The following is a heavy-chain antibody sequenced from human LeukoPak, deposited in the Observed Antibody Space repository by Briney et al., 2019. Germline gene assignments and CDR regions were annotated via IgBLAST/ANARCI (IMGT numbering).Heavy chain of an antibody. CDR2: ISAYNGNT. CDR3: ARDPPGEYISSHYRAFDI. Sequence: AAVKVSCKPSGYTITSYGISRVREDPGQGREWVGWISAYNGNTNYAQKSQGRVTTTRETSISTGYMEMRRLRSDETRVCYCARDPPGEYISSHYRAFDIWGQGTMVTVSS. J-gene: IGHJ3*02. CDR1: GYTITSYG. V-gene: IGHV1-18*01. D-gene: IGHD6-13*01.